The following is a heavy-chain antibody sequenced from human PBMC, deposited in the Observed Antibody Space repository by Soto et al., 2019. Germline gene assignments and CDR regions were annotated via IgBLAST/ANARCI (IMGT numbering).Heavy chain of an antibody. V-gene: IGHV3-33*01. J-gene: IGHJ3*02. D-gene: IGHD2-15*01. CDR2: IWYDGSNK. Sequence: GGSLRLSCAASGFTFSSYGMHWVRQAPGKGLEWVAVIWYDGSNKYYADSVKGRFTISRDNSKNTLYLQMNSLRAEDTAVYYCARGAEIVVVVAAPTDAFDIRGQGTMVTVSS. CDR3: ARGAEIVVVVAAPTDAFDI. CDR1: GFTFSSYG.